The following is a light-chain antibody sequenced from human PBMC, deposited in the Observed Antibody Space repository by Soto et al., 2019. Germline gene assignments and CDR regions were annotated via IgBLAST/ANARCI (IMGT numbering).Light chain of an antibody. CDR2: DVN. Sequence: QSALTQPASVSGSPGQSITISCTGTSSDVGGYNYVSWYQHHPGKAPKLLIYDVNNRPSGVSDRFSGSKSGNTASLTISGLQTEDEADYYCSSYTDSGGWVFGGGTKVTVL. V-gene: IGLV2-14*01. CDR1: SSDVGGYNY. CDR3: SSYTDSGGWV. J-gene: IGLJ3*02.